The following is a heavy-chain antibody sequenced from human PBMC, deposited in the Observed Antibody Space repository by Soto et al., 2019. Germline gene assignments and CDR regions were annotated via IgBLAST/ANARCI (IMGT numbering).Heavy chain of an antibody. V-gene: IGHV3-23*01. CDR3: AKVYDSSAYYYYFDY. CDR2: ISGSGGYT. Sequence: GGSLRLSCAASGFTFSTYAMTWVRQAPGKGLEWVSAISGSGGYTYYADSVKGRFTISRDNSKNTLYLQMNSLRAEETAVYYCAKVYDSSAYYYYFDYWGQGTLVTVSS. J-gene: IGHJ4*02. D-gene: IGHD3-22*01. CDR1: GFTFSTYA.